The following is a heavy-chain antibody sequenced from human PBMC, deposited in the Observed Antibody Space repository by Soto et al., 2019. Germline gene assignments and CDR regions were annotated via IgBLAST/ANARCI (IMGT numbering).Heavy chain of an antibody. CDR2: ISSNGGTT. CDR3: ARVRQSYGDYDY. Sequence: EVQLVESGGGLVQPGGSLRLSCAASGFTFSSYAMHWVRQAPGKGLEYVSVISSNGGTTYYANSVKGRFTISRDNSKNILYLQMGSRRAEDMAVYYCARVRQSYGDYDYWGQGTLVTVSS. V-gene: IGHV3-64*01. J-gene: IGHJ4*02. CDR1: GFTFSSYA. D-gene: IGHD4-17*01.